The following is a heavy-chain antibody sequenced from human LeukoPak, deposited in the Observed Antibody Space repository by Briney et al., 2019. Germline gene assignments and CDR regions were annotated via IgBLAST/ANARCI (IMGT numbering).Heavy chain of an antibody. Sequence: SETLSLTCTVSGVSIISSSYDWGWIRQPPGKGLEWIGSINYSGSTDYNPSLKSRVTISVDASKNQFSLEMSSVTAADTAVYYCARHFDNWGQGTLVTVSS. CDR1: GVSIISSSYD. CDR2: INYSGST. CDR3: ARHFDN. J-gene: IGHJ4*02. V-gene: IGHV4-39*01.